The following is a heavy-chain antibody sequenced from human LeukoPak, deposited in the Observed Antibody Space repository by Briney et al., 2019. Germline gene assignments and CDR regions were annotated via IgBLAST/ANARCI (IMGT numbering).Heavy chain of an antibody. D-gene: IGHD4-23*01. J-gene: IGHJ4*02. CDR1: GFTVNSDY. V-gene: IGHV3-53*01. CDR2: IYTGGIT. CDR3: ARGYGGNSGDY. Sequence: GGSLRLSCAASGFTVNSDYMSWVRQAPGKGLETVSVIYTGGITYYADSVKDRFTISRDNSKNTLYLQMNSLGPEDTAVYYCARGYGGNSGDYWGQRTLVTVSS.